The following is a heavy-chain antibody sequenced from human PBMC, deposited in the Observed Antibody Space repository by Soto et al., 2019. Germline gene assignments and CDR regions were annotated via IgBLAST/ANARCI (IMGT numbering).Heavy chain of an antibody. J-gene: IGHJ4*02. CDR1: GGSISSGGYS. Sequence: QLQLQESGSGLVKPSQTLSLTCAVSGGSISSGGYSWSWIRQPPGKGLEWIGYIYHSGSTYYNPSLKSRVTISVDRSKNQFSLKLSSVTAADTAVYYCARAVYINYVGAPGFDYWGQGTLVTVSS. V-gene: IGHV4-30-2*01. CDR2: IYHSGST. CDR3: ARAVYINYVGAPGFDY. D-gene: IGHD4-4*01.